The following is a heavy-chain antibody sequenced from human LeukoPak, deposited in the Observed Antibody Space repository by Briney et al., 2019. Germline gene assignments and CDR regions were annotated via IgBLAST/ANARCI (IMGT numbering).Heavy chain of an antibody. CDR1: GFTFSSYA. V-gene: IGHV3-7*01. Sequence: GGSLRLSCAASGFTFSSYAMHWVRQAPGKGLEWVANIKQDGSEKYYVDSVKGRFTISRDNAKNSLYLQMNSLRAEDTAVYYCASCYYYDSSAVTWGQGTMVTVSS. J-gene: IGHJ3*01. D-gene: IGHD3-22*01. CDR3: ASCYYYDSSAVT. CDR2: IKQDGSEK.